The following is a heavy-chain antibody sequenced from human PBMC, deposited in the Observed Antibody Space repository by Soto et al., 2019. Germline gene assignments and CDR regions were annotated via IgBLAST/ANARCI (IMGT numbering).Heavy chain of an antibody. CDR3: ARHYYDSSAGWFDP. Sequence: ASVKVSCKASGYTFTSYGISWVRQAPGQGLEWMGWISAYNGNTNYAQKLQGRVTMTTDTSTSTAYMELRSLRSDDTAVYYCARHYYDSSAGWFDPWSQGTLVTVSS. D-gene: IGHD3-22*01. CDR2: ISAYNGNT. V-gene: IGHV1-18*04. J-gene: IGHJ5*02. CDR1: GYTFTSYG.